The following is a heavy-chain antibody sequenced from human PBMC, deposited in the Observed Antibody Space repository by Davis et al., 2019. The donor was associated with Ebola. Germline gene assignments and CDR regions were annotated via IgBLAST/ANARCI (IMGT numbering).Heavy chain of an antibody. CDR1: GGSVSSGSNY. V-gene: IGHV4-61*01. CDR2: MSISGAT. CDR3: VSYNFWSRDIVDV. J-gene: IGHJ6*02. Sequence: PSETLSLTCTVPGGSVSSGSNYWSWFRQAPGKRLEWIGYMSISGATNYNPSLKSRVAISIDKAKNMFYLTLTSGTAADTAVYYCVSYNFWSRDIVDVWGPGTTVTVSS. D-gene: IGHD3-3*01.